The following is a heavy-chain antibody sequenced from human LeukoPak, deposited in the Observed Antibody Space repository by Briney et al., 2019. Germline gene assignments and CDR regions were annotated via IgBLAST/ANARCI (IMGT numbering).Heavy chain of an antibody. V-gene: IGHV3-30-3*01. J-gene: IGHJ3*02. CDR3: ASRPYSSSSVAFDI. CDR2: ISYDGSNK. CDR1: GFTFSSYA. Sequence: GGSLRLSCAASGFTFSSYAMHWVRQAPGKGLEWVAVISYDGSNKYYADSVKGRFTISRDNSKNTLYLQMNSLRAEDTAVYYCASRPYSSSSVAFDIWGQGTMVTVSS. D-gene: IGHD6-6*01.